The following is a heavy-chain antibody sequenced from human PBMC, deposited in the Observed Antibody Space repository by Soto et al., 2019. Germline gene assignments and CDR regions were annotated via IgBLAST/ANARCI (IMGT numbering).Heavy chain of an antibody. J-gene: IGHJ4*02. V-gene: IGHV1-18*01. Sequence: ASVKVSCKASGYTFTSYGISWVRQAPGQGLEWMGWISAYNGNTNYAQKLQGRFTMTTDTSTSTAYMELRSLRSNDTAVYYCARNDYSDYEGYWGQGTLVTVSS. CDR3: ARNDYSDYEGY. D-gene: IGHD4-17*01. CDR1: GYTFTSYG. CDR2: ISAYNGNT.